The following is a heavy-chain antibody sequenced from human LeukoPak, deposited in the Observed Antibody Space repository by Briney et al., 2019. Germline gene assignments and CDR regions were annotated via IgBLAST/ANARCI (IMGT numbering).Heavy chain of an antibody. Sequence: ASVKVSCKASGYTFTSYDINWVRQDTGQGLEWMGWMNPNSGNTGYAQKFQGRVTMTRNTSISTAYMELSSLRSEDTAVYYCATPSYGSGSYSVFFDYWGQGTLVTVSS. J-gene: IGHJ4*02. CDR1: GYTFTSYD. D-gene: IGHD3-10*01. CDR2: MNPNSGNT. V-gene: IGHV1-8*01. CDR3: ATPSYGSGSYSVFFDY.